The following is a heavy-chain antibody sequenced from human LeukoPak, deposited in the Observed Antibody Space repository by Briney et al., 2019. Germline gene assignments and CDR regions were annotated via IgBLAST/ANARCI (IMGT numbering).Heavy chain of an antibody. V-gene: IGHV1-3*03. Sequence: GASVKVSCKASEYSFISYAIHWVRQAPGQRLEWMGWINAGNGDTKYSQDFQGRVTITRDTSATTAYMELSNLRSEDMAVYYCARDRAPKTVTSEVDAFDIWGQGTMVTVSS. D-gene: IGHD4-23*01. CDR2: INAGNGDT. CDR1: EYSFISYA. J-gene: IGHJ3*02. CDR3: ARDRAPKTVTSEVDAFDI.